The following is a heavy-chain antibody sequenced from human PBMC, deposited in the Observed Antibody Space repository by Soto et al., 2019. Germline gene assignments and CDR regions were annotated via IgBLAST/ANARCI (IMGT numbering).Heavy chain of an antibody. CDR1: GGTFSSYA. V-gene: IGHV1-69*13. D-gene: IGHD2-15*01. CDR2: IIPIFGTA. Sequence: SVKVSCKASGGTFSSYAISWVRQAPGQGLEWMGGIIPIFGTANYAQKFQGRVTITADESTNTAYMELSGLRSEDTAVYYCARHQSCTGGSCYEYAFDYWGQGTLVTVSS. J-gene: IGHJ4*02. CDR3: ARHQSCTGGSCYEYAFDY.